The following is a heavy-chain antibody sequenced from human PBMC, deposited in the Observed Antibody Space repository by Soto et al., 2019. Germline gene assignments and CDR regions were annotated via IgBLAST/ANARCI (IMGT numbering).Heavy chain of an antibody. CDR3: ARDPEIYYYDSSGYDY. V-gene: IGHV3-21*01. D-gene: IGHD3-22*01. CDR1: GFTFSGFS. J-gene: IGHJ4*02. Sequence: PVGSLRVSCAASGFTFSGFSMRWVRQAPVKGLEWVSSISRSSSYIYYADSVKVRVTISRDNAKNSLYLQMNSLRAEDTAVYYCARDPEIYYYDSSGYDYWGQGTLVTVTS. CDR2: ISRSSSYI.